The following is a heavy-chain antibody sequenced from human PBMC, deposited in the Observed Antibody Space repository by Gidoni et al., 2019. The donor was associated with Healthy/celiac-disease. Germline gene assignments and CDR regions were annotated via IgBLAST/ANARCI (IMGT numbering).Heavy chain of an antibody. CDR3: AKDAPIVVVVAATLDY. Sequence: EVQLLESGGGLVQPGGSLRLSCPASGFTFSSYAMSWVRQAPGKGLEWVSAISGSGGSTYDADSVKGRFTISRDNSKNTLYLQMNSLRAEDTAGYYCAKDAPIVVVVAATLDYWGQGTLVTVSS. J-gene: IGHJ4*02. CDR2: ISGSGGST. V-gene: IGHV3-23*01. CDR1: GFTFSSYA. D-gene: IGHD2-15*01.